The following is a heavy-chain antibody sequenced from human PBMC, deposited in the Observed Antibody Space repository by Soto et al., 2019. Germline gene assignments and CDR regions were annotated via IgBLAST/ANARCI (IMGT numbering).Heavy chain of an antibody. D-gene: IGHD1-26*01. CDR3: ATPDMGATPLFDY. CDR1: GFTVSSKY. Sequence: GGSLRLSCAASGFTVSSKYMSWVRQAPGKGLEWVSAISGSGGSTYYADSVKGRFTISRDNSKNTLYLQMNSLRAEDTAVYYCATPDMGATPLFDYWGQGTLVTVSS. CDR2: ISGSGGST. V-gene: IGHV3-23*01. J-gene: IGHJ4*02.